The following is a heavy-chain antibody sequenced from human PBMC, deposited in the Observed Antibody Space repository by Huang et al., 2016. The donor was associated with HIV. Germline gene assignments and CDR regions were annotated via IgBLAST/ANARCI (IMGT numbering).Heavy chain of an antibody. CDR3: TTDRDYGDYVADAFDI. D-gene: IGHD4-17*01. Sequence: EVQLVESGGGLVKPGGSLRLSCAASGFTFSNAWMSWVRQAPGEGLGWVGRIKSKTDGGTTDYAAHVKGRFTISRDDSKNTRYLQMNTLKTEDTAVYYCTTDRDYGDYVADAFDIWGQGTMVTVSS. CDR2: IKSKTDGGTT. J-gene: IGHJ3*02. CDR1: GFTFSNAW. V-gene: IGHV3-15*01.